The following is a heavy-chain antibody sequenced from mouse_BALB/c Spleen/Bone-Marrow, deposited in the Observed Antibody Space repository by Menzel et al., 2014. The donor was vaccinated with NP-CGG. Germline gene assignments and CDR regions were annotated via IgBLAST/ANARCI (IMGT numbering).Heavy chain of an antibody. CDR3: ARVTTDWYFDV. CDR1: GYSFTGYF. CDR2: INPYNGDS. V-gene: IGHV1-20*02. Sequence: EVQLQESGPELVKPGASVKISCKASGYSFTGYFMNWVIQSHGKSLEWIGRINPYNGDSFYNQKFKGKATLTVDKSSSTAHMELRSLASEDSAVYYCARVTTDWYFDVRGAGTTVTVSS. D-gene: IGHD1-1*01. J-gene: IGHJ1*01.